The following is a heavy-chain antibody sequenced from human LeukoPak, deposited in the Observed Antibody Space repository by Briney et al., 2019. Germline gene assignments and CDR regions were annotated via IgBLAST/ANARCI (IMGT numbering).Heavy chain of an antibody. CDR3: AKDLGDILTGYRPEY. D-gene: IGHD3-9*01. CDR2: ISGSGGST. V-gene: IGHV3-23*01. Sequence: GGSLRLSCAASGFTFSSYWMTWVRQAPGKGLEWVSAISGSGGSTYYADSVKGRFTISRDNSKNTLYLQMNSLRAEDTALYYCAKDLGDILTGYRPEYWGQGTLVTVSS. J-gene: IGHJ4*02. CDR1: GFTFSSYW.